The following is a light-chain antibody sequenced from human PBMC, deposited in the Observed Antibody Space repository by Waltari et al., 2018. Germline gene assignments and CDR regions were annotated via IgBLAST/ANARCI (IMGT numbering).Light chain of an antibody. CDR2: EVS. CDR1: SSDVGAYNY. Sequence: QSALTQPASVSGSPGPSITISCTGTSSDVGAYNYVSWYQQPPGKVPKLMIYEVSNRPSGVSNRFSGSKSGNTASLTISGLQAEDEADYYCSSYTSSSTYVFGTGTSVTVL. V-gene: IGLV2-14*01. CDR3: SSYTSSSTYV. J-gene: IGLJ1*01.